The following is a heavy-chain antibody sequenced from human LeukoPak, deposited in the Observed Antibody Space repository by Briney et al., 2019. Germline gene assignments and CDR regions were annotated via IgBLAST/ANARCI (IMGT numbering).Heavy chain of an antibody. CDR3: AKDDYYGSGSYPHY. CDR1: GYTFTSYG. V-gene: IGHV1-18*01. CDR2: ISAYNGNT. Sequence: ASVKVSCKASGYTFTSYGINWVRQAPGQGLEWMGWISAYNGNTNYAQRLQGRVTMTTDASTSKAYMELRSLRSDDTAVYYCAKDDYYGSGSYPHYWGQGTLVTVSS. D-gene: IGHD3-10*01. J-gene: IGHJ4*02.